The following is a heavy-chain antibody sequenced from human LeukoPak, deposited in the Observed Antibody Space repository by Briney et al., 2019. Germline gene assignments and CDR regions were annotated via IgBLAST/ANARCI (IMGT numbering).Heavy chain of an antibody. J-gene: IGHJ5*02. CDR1: GFTFSSYS. CDR3: ARDCGYYDFWSGYQNLNWFDP. CDR2: ISCSSSYI. Sequence: GWSLRLSCAASGFTFSSYSMNWVRQAPGKGLEWVSSISCSSSYIYYADSVKGRFTISRDNAKNSLYLQMNSLRAEDTAVYYCARDCGYYDFWSGYQNLNWFDPWGQGTLVTVSS. D-gene: IGHD3-3*01. V-gene: IGHV3-21*01.